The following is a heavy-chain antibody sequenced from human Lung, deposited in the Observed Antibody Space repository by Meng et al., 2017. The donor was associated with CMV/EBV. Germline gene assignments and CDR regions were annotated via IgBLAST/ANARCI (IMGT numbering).Heavy chain of an antibody. V-gene: IGHV1-18*01. J-gene: IGHJ4*02. CDR3: ARVEVGITSGDY. CDR2: ISAYNGNT. CDR1: VYTFTNYG. Sequence: QSGGGVKKPGASVKASCKASVYTFTNYGITWVRQAPGQGLEWMGWISAYNGNTNYAQTLQGRLTMTTDTSTSTAYMELRSLRSDDTAVYYCARVEVGITSGDYWGQGTLVTVSS. D-gene: IGHD1-26*01.